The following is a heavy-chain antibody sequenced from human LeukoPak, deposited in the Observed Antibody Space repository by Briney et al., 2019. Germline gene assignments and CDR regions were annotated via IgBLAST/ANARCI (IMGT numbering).Heavy chain of an antibody. Sequence: ASVKVSCKVPGYTLTELSMHWVRQAPGKGLEWMGGFDPEDGETIYAQKFQGRVTMTEDTSTDTAYMELSSLRSEDTAVYYCATAAPGYYGSGSYSGPFDYWGQGTLVTVSS. CDR1: GYTLTELS. J-gene: IGHJ4*02. D-gene: IGHD3-10*01. CDR3: ATAAPGYYGSGSYSGPFDY. V-gene: IGHV1-24*01. CDR2: FDPEDGET.